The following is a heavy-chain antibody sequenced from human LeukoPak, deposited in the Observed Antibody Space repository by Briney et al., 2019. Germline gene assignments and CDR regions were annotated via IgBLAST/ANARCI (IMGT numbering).Heavy chain of an antibody. D-gene: IGHD2-8*01. CDR1: GFTFSDYG. J-gene: IGHJ6*02. CDR2: ITYDANNK. CDR3: AKVRGLYGRGYYAMDV. V-gene: IGHV3-30*18. Sequence: QTGGSLRLSCAASGFTFSDYGMHWVRQAPGKGLEWVAVITYDANNKYYADSVRGRLTISRDNAKNTLYLQMNSLRVNDTAVYYCAKVRGLYGRGYYAMDVWGQGTKVTASS.